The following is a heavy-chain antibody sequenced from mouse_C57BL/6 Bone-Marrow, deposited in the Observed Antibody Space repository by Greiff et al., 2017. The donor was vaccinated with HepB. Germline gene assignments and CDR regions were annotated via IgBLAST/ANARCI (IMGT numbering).Heavy chain of an antibody. J-gene: IGHJ4*01. CDR3: ARPDEDYAMDY. CDR1: GFTFSSYA. V-gene: IGHV5-4*01. CDR2: ISDGGSYT. Sequence: DVQLVESGGGLVKPGGSLKLSCAASGFTFSSYAMSWVRQTPEKRLEWVATISDGGSYTYYPDNVKGRFTISRDNAKNNLYLQMSHLKSEDTAMYYCARPDEDYAMDYWGQGTSVTVSS.